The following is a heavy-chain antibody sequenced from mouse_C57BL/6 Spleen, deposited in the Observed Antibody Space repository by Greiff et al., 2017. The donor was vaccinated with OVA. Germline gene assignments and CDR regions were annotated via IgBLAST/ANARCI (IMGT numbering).Heavy chain of an antibody. Sequence: DVMLVESGGGLVKPGGSLKLSCAASGFTFSSYAMSWVRQTPEKRLEWVATISDGGSYTYYPDNVKGRFTISRDNAKNNLYLQMSHLKSEDTAMYYCARDRAGSSYSYYFDYWGQGTTLTVSS. J-gene: IGHJ2*01. CDR3: ARDRAGSSYSYYFDY. CDR1: GFTFSSYA. CDR2: ISDGGSYT. V-gene: IGHV5-4*01. D-gene: IGHD1-1*01.